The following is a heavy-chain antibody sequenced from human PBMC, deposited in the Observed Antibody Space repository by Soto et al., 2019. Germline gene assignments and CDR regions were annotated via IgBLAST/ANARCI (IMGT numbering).Heavy chain of an antibody. D-gene: IGHD1-20*01. V-gene: IGHV3-72*01. J-gene: IGHJ6*02. CDR1: GFTFSDHY. CDR3: ARGSSAITGTRYFYGLDV. Sequence: PGGSLRLSCAASGFTFSDHYMDWVRQAPGKGPEWVGRTRNKANSYTTEYAASVKGRFTISRDDSKNSLYLQMNSLKAEDTAVYYCARGSSAITGTRYFYGLDVWGQGTTVTVSS. CDR2: TRNKANSYTT.